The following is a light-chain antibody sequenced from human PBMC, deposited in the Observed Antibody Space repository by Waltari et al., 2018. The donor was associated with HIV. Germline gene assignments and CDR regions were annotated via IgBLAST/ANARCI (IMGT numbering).Light chain of an antibody. J-gene: IGKJ1*01. V-gene: IGKV1-5*03. CDR2: KAS. CDR3: QQYSSSSLL. CDR1: QRITNW. Sequence: IQMSQYPSTLSASVGDRVTITYRARQRITNWLAWYQQKPGKDPKLIIYKASSLESGVPSRFSGSGSGTEFTLTISSLQPDDFATYYCQQYSSSSLLFGQGTKVEVK.